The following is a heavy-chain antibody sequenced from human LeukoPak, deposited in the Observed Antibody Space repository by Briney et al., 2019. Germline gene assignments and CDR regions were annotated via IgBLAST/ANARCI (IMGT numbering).Heavy chain of an antibody. Sequence: GETLRLSCEASGFIFSNHGMNWVRQAPGKGLEWVSGISPDGRTTYYADSVKGRFTISRDNSKNTLYLQMNSLRAEDTAVYYCARRAGAYSHPYDYWGQGTLVTVSS. D-gene: IGHD4/OR15-4a*01. CDR1: GFIFSNHG. J-gene: IGHJ4*02. CDR3: ARRAGAYSHPYDY. V-gene: IGHV3-23*01. CDR2: ISPDGRTT.